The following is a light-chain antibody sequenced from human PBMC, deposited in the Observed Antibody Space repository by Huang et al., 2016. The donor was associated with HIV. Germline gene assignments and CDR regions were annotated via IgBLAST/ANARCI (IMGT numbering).Light chain of an antibody. J-gene: IGKJ1*01. CDR3: QEYNNWLA. CDR2: GAS. V-gene: IGKV3-15*01. Sequence: EIVMTQSPATLSVSPGERATLSCRASQTVNSNLAWYQHKPGQAPRLLIYGASTRATGVPARFSGSGAGKKFNLTISRLQSEDFAGYYCQEYNNWLAFGPGTKVEIK. CDR1: QTVNSN.